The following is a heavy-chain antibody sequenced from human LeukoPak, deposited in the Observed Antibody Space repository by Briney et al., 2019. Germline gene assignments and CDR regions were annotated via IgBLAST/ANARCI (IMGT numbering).Heavy chain of an antibody. D-gene: IGHD6-19*01. Sequence: PGGSLRLSCAASGFTFSNYWMSWVRQAPGKGLEWVSSISSSSSYIYYADSVKGRFTISRDNAKNSLYLQMNSLRAEDTAVYCCANPREQWLVRGFDYWGQGTLVTVSS. CDR2: ISSSSSYI. CDR1: GFTFSNYW. V-gene: IGHV3-21*01. CDR3: ANPREQWLVRGFDY. J-gene: IGHJ4*02.